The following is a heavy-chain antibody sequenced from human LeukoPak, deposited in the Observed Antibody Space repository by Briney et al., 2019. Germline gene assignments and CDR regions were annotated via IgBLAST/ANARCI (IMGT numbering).Heavy chain of an antibody. V-gene: IGHV3-11*03. D-gene: IGHD3-22*01. J-gene: IGHJ6*02. CDR1: GFTFSDYY. Sequence: GGSLRLSCAASGFTFSDYYMSWIRQAPGKGLEWVSYISSSSSYTNYADSVKGRFTISRDNAKNSLYLQMNSLRAEDTAVYYCARSYDSSGYYIYYYYYYGMDVWGQGTTVTDSS. CDR3: ARSYDSSGYYIYYYYYYGMDV. CDR2: ISSSSSYT.